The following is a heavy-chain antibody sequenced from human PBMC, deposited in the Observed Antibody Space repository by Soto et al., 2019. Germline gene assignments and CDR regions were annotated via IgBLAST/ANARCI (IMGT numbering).Heavy chain of an antibody. Sequence: VKVSCKVSGYTLTELSMHWVRQAPGKGLERKGSFDHEDGETIYAQKFQGRVTKTEDTSTDTAYMELSSLRSEDTAVYYCATTTRILDDAFDIWGQGTMVTVSS. D-gene: IGHD1-1*01. J-gene: IGHJ3*02. CDR3: ATTTRILDDAFDI. V-gene: IGHV1-24*01. CDR2: FDHEDGET. CDR1: GYTLTELS.